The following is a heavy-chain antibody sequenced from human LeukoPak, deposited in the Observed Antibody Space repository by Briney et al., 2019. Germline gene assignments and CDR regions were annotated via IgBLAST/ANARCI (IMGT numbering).Heavy chain of an antibody. CDR2: ISSSSSYI. Sequence: GGSLRLSCAASGFTLSSYSMNWVSQALGKGLEWVSSISSSSSYIYYADSVKGRFTISRDNAKNSLYLQMNSLRAEDTAVYYCATSGYFQSYNWFDPWGQGTLVTVSS. D-gene: IGHD3-3*01. V-gene: IGHV3-21*01. CDR3: ATSGYFQSYNWFDP. CDR1: GFTLSSYS. J-gene: IGHJ5*02.